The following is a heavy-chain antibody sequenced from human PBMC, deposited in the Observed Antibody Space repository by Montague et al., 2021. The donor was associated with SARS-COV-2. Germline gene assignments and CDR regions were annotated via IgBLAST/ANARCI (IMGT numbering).Heavy chain of an antibody. CDR2: ISPSGDYI. CDR3: ARASWIVATVPDY. CDR1: GFSFSSYH. J-gene: IGHJ4*02. V-gene: IGHV3-21*01. Sequence: SLRLSCAASGFSFSSYHMNWVRQAPGKGLEWVSSISPSGDYIYSADSLKGRFIISRDNATNSLYLQMSSLRAEDTAIYYCARASWIVATVPDYWGQGTLVTVSS. D-gene: IGHD5-12*01.